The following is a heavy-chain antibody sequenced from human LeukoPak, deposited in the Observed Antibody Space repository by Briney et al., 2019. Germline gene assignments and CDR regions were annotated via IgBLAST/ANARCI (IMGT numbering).Heavy chain of an antibody. V-gene: IGHV3-7*01. D-gene: IGHD3-10*01. CDR3: ARDAIWFGELLYYFDY. CDR1: GFTFSSYC. CDR2: INQDGSEK. J-gene: IGHJ4*02. Sequence: SGGSLRLSCAASGFTFSSYCMSWARQAPGKGLEWVANINQDGSEKYYVDSVKGRFTISRDNAKNSLYLQMNSLRAEDTAVYYCARDAIWFGELLYYFDYWGQGTLVTVSS.